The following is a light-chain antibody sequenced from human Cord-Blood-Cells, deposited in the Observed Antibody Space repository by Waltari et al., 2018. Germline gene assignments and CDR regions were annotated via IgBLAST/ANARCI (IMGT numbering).Light chain of an antibody. J-gene: IGLJ2*01. Sequence: QSALTPPASVAGSPRQPITIPCTGTSSDVGSYNLDSWYQQHPGKAPKLMIYEVSKRPEGVSNRFAGSKSGNTASLTISGLQAEDEADYYCCSYAGSSTLVCGGGTKLTVL. CDR2: EVS. V-gene: IGLV2-23*02. CDR3: CSYAGSSTLV. CDR1: SSDVGSYNL.